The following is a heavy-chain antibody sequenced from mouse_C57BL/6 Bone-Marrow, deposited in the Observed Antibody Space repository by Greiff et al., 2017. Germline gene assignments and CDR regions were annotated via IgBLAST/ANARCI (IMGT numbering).Heavy chain of an antibody. CDR1: GYTFTSYW. CDR2: IHPKSGST. Sequence: QVQLQQPGAELVKPGASVKLSCKASGYTFTSYWMHWVKQRPGQGLEWIGMIHPKSGSTNYNEKFKSKATLTVDKSSSTAYMQLSSLTTEDSAVYYCARRWTPYRLYAMDYWGQGTSVTVSS. D-gene: IGHD1-1*02. J-gene: IGHJ4*01. CDR3: ARRWTPYRLYAMDY. V-gene: IGHV1-64*01.